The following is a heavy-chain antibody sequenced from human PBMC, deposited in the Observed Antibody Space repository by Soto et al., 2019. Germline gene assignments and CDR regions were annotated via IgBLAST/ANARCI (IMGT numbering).Heavy chain of an antibody. D-gene: IGHD5-18*01. Sequence: PGGSLRLSCAASGFTFDDYAMHWVRQAPGKGLEWVSGISWNSGSIGYADSVKGRFTISRDNAKNSLYLQMNSLRAEDTALYYCAKTAIGVTAMVTGGYFDYWGQGTLVTVSS. J-gene: IGHJ4*02. V-gene: IGHV3-9*01. CDR3: AKTAIGVTAMVTGGYFDY. CDR2: ISWNSGSI. CDR1: GFTFDDYA.